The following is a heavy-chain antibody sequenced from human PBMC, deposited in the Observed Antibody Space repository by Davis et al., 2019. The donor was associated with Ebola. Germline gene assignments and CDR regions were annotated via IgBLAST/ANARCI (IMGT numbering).Heavy chain of an antibody. CDR1: GGSISSYF. V-gene: IGHV4-59*08. CDR3: ARLTSPSGWYGTHFDY. J-gene: IGHJ4*02. CDR2: IYFSGYT. D-gene: IGHD6-19*01. Sequence: GSLRLSCTVSGGSISSYFWSWIRQPPGKGLEWIGYIYFSGYTHYNPSVKNRVTISVDTSKNQFYLKLSSVTAADTAVYYCARLTSPSGWYGTHFDYWGQGTLVTVSS.